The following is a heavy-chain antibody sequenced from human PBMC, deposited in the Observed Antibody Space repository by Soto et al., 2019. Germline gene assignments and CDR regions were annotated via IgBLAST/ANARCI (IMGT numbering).Heavy chain of an antibody. Sequence: GGSLRLSCAASGFTFSNAWMSWVRQAPGKGLEWVGRIKSKTDGGTTDYAAPVKGRFTISRDDSKNTLYLQMNSLKTEDTAVYYCTTAADYGGKRGAFDIWGQGTMVTVSS. D-gene: IGHD4-17*01. CDR3: TTAADYGGKRGAFDI. V-gene: IGHV3-15*01. J-gene: IGHJ3*02. CDR1: GFTFSNAW. CDR2: IKSKTDGGTT.